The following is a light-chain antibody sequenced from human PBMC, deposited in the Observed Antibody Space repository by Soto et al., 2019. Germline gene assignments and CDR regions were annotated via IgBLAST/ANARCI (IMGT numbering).Light chain of an antibody. Sequence: QSALTQPPSASGSPGQSVTISCTGTSSDVGGYNFVSWYQQHPGKAPKLMIYEVSERPSGVSDRFSGSKSGNTASLTVSGRQADDEEDYYCSSYAGSNNFCVFGTGTKVTVL. V-gene: IGLV2-8*01. CDR3: SSYAGSNNFCV. J-gene: IGLJ1*01. CDR2: EVS. CDR1: SSDVGGYNF.